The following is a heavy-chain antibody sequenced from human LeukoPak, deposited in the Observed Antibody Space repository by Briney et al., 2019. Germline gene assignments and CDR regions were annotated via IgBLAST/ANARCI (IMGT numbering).Heavy chain of an antibody. CDR3: ARDFRWARGYNLDFDY. Sequence: ASVKVSCKASGYTFTGYYMHWVRQAPGQGLEWMGWINPNSGATNYAQKFQGRVTMTRDTSISTAYMELSRLGSDDTAVYYCARDFRWARGYNLDFDYWGQGTLVTVSS. J-gene: IGHJ4*02. CDR2: INPNSGAT. CDR1: GYTFTGYY. D-gene: IGHD5-18*01. V-gene: IGHV1-2*02.